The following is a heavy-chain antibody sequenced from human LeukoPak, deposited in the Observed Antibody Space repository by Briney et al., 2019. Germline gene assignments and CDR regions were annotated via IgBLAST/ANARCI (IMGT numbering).Heavy chain of an antibody. CDR3: AKGVRRWLQSGGLKFYYYMDV. CDR1: GFPFSSYG. D-gene: IGHD5-24*01. J-gene: IGHJ6*03. Sequence: GGSLRLSCVGSGFPFSSYGMGWVRQAPGKGLKWVSGTSGTGGFTYQEDAVNGRFNISRGNSKNTLFLEMKSLKVDATAIYYCAKGVRRWLQSGGLKFYYYMDVWGKGRTVTISS. CDR2: TSGTGGFT. V-gene: IGHV3-23*01.